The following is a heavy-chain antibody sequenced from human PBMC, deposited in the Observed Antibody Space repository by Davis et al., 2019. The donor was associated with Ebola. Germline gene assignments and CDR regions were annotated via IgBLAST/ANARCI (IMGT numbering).Heavy chain of an antibody. V-gene: IGHV3-11*04. Sequence: GESLKISCAASGFTFSDYYMSWIRQAPGKGLEWVSYISSSGSTIYYADSVKGRFTISRDNAKNSLYLQMNSLRAEDTAVYYCARGETYYDFWSGSHPGYFDYWGQGTLVTVSS. CDR3: ARGETYYDFWSGSHPGYFDY. J-gene: IGHJ4*02. D-gene: IGHD3-3*01. CDR1: GFTFSDYY. CDR2: ISSSGSTI.